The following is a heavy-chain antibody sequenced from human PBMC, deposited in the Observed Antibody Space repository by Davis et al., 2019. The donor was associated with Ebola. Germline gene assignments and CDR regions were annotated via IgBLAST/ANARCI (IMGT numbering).Heavy chain of an antibody. D-gene: IGHD2-15*01. CDR2: IYTSGST. Sequence: SETLSLTCTVSGGSISSGSYYWNWIRQPGGKGLEWLGHIYTSGSTTYNSSLKSRVTISIDTSRNQFSLKLSPVTAADTAVYYCARDHCSGGSCYVYGMDVWGQGTTVTVSS. CDR1: GGSISSGSYY. V-gene: IGHV4-61*09. J-gene: IGHJ6*02. CDR3: ARDHCSGGSCYVYGMDV.